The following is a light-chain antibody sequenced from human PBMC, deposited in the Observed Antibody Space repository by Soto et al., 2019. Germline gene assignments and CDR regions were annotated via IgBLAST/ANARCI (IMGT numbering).Light chain of an antibody. CDR3: QQYGSSLLT. CDR2: GAS. V-gene: IGKV3-20*01. CDR1: QSDSSSY. J-gene: IGKJ1*01. Sequence: EIVLTQSPGTLSLSPGERATLSCRASQSDSSSYLAWYQQKPGQAPRLLIYGASSRATGIPDRFSGSGSGTDFTLTISRLEPEDFAVYYCQQYGSSLLTFGQGTKVEIK.